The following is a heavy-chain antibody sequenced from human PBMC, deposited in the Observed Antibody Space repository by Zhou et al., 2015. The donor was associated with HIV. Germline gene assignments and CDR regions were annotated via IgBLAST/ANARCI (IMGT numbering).Heavy chain of an antibody. Sequence: EVHLVESGGGLVQPGKSLRLSCAASGFMFEDFAMHWVRQAPGKGLEWVSGISWNSGKIGYADSVKGRFIISRDNSKNTVDLQMNSLRAEDTAVYYCARAVTSLDYYYYMDVWGKGTTVTVSS. V-gene: IGHV3-9*01. CDR1: GFMFEDFA. J-gene: IGHJ6*03. D-gene: IGHD4-23*01. CDR3: ARAVTSLDYYYYMDV. CDR2: ISWNSGKI.